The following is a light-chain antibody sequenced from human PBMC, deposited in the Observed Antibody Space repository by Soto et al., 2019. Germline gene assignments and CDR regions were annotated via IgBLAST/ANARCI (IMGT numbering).Light chain of an antibody. V-gene: IGLV4-69*01. CDR3: RAWGTGIHVV. CDR1: SGHSSYA. J-gene: IGLJ2*01. Sequence: QLVLTQSPSASASLGASVKLTCTLSSGHSSYAIAWHQQQPEKGPRYLMKLDSDGSHTKGDAIPDRFSGSSSGAERYLTSAGPQSEAEADYDGRAWGTGIHVVFGGGTKLTVL. CDR2: LDSDGSH.